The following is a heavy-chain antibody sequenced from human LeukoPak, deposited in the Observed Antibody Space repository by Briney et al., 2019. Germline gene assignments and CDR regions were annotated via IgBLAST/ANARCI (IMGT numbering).Heavy chain of an antibody. CDR2: ISAYNGNT. CDR1: GYTFSTHD. D-gene: IGHD2-2*01. Sequence: ASVKVSFKASGYTFSTHDITWVRQAPGQGLEWLGWISAYNGNTNYAQKLQGRVTLTTDTSTSTAYMELRSLRSDDTAVYYCARDVVPAAVAIGGYWGQGTLVTVSS. CDR3: ARDVVPAAVAIGGY. J-gene: IGHJ4*02. V-gene: IGHV1-18*01.